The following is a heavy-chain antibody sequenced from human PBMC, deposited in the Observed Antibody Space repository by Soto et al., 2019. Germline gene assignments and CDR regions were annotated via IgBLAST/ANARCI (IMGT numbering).Heavy chain of an antibody. CDR3: AKSQEIGTHFFDS. V-gene: IGHV3-13*01. J-gene: IGHJ4*02. CDR1: GFTFSGFD. D-gene: IGHD6-13*01. CDR2: IGTAGDT. Sequence: GGSLRLSCEASGFTFSGFDMHWVRQPTGKGLEWVSSIGTAGDTYYAASVKGRFTISRDNAKNSLSLQMNSLRAGDMAVYFCAKSQEIGTHFFDSWGQGTQVTAS.